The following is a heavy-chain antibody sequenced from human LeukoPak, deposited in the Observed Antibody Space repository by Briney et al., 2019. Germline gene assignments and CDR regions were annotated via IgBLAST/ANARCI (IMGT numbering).Heavy chain of an antibody. V-gene: IGHV3-48*01. J-gene: IGHJ4*02. CDR1: GFNFDGYG. D-gene: IGHD3-10*01. CDR3: ARRLEGFGDRADY. CDR2: ISSSSSTI. Sequence: GGSLRLSCAASGFNFDGYGMTWVRQAPGKGLEWVSYISSSSSTIYYADSVKGRFTISRDNAKNSLYLQMNSLRAEDTAVYYCARRLEGFGDRADYWGQGTLVTVSS.